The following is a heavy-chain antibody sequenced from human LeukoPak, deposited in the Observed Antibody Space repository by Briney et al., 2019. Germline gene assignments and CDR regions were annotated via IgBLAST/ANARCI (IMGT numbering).Heavy chain of an antibody. Sequence: GGSLRLSCAASGFTFSNSAMSWVRQAPGKGLEWVSGISGRDGGTYYAASVKGRFTISRDDSKNTLYLQMNSLRAEDTAVYFCAKAGSIRFDYWGPGTLVTVSS. V-gene: IGHV3-23*01. J-gene: IGHJ4*02. D-gene: IGHD1-26*01. CDR2: ISGRDGGT. CDR1: GFTFSNSA. CDR3: AKAGSIRFDY.